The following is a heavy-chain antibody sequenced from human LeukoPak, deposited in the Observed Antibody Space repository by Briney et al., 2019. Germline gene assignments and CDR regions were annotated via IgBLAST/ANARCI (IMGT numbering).Heavy chain of an antibody. Sequence: GGSLRLSCAASGFSFSDYYMSWIRQAPGKGLEWVSYMSNSGGTIYYADSVKGRFTISRDNTKNSLYLQMNSLRAEDTALYCCAKDYDYVWGSSKSSDAFDIWGQGTMVTVSS. D-gene: IGHD3-16*01. J-gene: IGHJ3*02. CDR2: MSNSGGTI. CDR1: GFSFSDYY. V-gene: IGHV3-11*01. CDR3: AKDYDYVWGSSKSSDAFDI.